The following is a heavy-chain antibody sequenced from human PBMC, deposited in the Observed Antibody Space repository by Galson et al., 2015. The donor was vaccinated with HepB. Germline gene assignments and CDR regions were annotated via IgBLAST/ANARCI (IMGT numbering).Heavy chain of an antibody. V-gene: IGHV3-48*01. D-gene: IGHD3-10*01. J-gene: IGHJ4*02. CDR2: ISSSSTI. CDR3: ARDGSFRYYFDY. CDR1: GFTFSSYS. Sequence: SLRLSCAASGFTFSSYSMNWVRQAPGKGLEWVSYISSSSTIYYADSVKGRFTISRDNAKNSLYLQMNSLRAEDTAVYYCARDGSFRYYFDYWGQGTLVTVSS.